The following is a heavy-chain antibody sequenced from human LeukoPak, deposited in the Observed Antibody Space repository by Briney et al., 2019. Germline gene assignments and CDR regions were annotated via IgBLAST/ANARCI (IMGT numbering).Heavy chain of an antibody. Sequence: GESLKISCKGSGYTFTNYWISWVRQMPGKGLEWMGRIGPSDSYTKYSPSFQGHATISTDRSISTAYLQWSSLKASDTAMYYCAIYQVGYYSDYWGQGTLVTVSS. CDR1: GYTFTNYW. CDR2: IGPSDSYT. CDR3: AIYQVGYYSDY. D-gene: IGHD1-26*01. J-gene: IGHJ4*02. V-gene: IGHV5-10-1*01.